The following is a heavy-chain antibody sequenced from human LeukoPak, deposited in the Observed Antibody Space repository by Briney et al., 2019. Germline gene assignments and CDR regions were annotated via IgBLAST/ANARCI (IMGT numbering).Heavy chain of an antibody. CDR1: GGSISSYY. CDR2: IYYSGST. D-gene: IGHD3-16*02. CDR3: AREYYDYVWGSYRPGPPFRYFDL. Sequence: SETLSLTCTVSGGSISSYYWSWIRQPPGKGLEWIGHIYYSGSTNYNPSLKSRVTISVDTSKNQFSLKLSSVTAADTAVYYCAREYYDYVWGSYRPGPPFRYFDLWGRGTLVTVSS. V-gene: IGHV4-59*01. J-gene: IGHJ2*01.